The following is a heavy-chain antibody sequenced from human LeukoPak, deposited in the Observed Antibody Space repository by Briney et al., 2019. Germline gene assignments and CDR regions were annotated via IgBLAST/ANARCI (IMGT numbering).Heavy chain of an antibody. V-gene: IGHV1-69*01. J-gene: IGHJ6*03. CDR1: GGTFSSYA. CDR3: ARDRDTAYYYYYMDV. D-gene: IGHD5-18*01. CDR2: IIPIFGTA. Sequence: SVKVSCKASGGTFSSYAISWVRQAPGQGLEWMGGIIPIFGTANYAQKFQGRVTITADESTSIAYMELSSLRSEDTAVYYCARDRDTAYYYYYMDVWGQGTTVTVSS.